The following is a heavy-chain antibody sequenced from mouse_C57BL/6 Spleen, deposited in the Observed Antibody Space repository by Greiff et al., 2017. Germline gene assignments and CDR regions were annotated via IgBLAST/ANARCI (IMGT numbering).Heavy chain of an antibody. CDR3: ARRYYGNWYFDV. J-gene: IGHJ1*03. CDR2: ILPGSGST. D-gene: IGHD2-1*01. CDR1: GYTFTGYW. Sequence: QVQLQQSGAELMKPGASVKLSCKATGYTFTGYWLEWVKQRPGHGLEWIGEILPGSGSTNYNEKFKGKATFTAATSSNTAYRQLSSLTTEESAIYYCARRYYGNWYFDVWGTGTTVTVSS. V-gene: IGHV1-9*01.